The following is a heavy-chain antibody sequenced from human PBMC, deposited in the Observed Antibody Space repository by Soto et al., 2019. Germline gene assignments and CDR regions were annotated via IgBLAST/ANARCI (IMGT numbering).Heavy chain of an antibody. CDR3: ARKAVPDF. J-gene: IGHJ4*02. CDR2: ITYDATNE. D-gene: IGHD6-19*01. Sequence: QVNLVESGGTVVQPGRSLRLSCAASGFSFSKYAMHWVRQAPGKGLEWVAVITYDATNEYYADSVKGRFTISRDNSNNTLSLPMSSLRLADTAVYYCARKAVPDFWGQGTLVTVSS. V-gene: IGHV3-30-3*01. CDR1: GFSFSKYA.